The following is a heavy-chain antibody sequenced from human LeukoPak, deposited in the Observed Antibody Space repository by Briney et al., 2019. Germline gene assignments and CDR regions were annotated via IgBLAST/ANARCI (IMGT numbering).Heavy chain of an antibody. CDR3: AKDHGQDYDFWSGYGALNWFDP. J-gene: IGHJ5*02. CDR2: IIPILGIA. CDR1: GGTFSSYT. Sequence: ASVKVSCKASGGTFSSYTISWVRQAPGQGREWMGRIIPILGIANYAQNFQRSVTITADKSTSTAYMELSSLRSEDTAVYYCAKDHGQDYDFWSGYGALNWFDPWGQGTLVTVSS. V-gene: IGHV1-69*04. D-gene: IGHD3-3*01.